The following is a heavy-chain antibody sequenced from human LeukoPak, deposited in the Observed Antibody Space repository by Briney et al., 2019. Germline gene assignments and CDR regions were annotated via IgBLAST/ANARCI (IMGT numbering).Heavy chain of an antibody. Sequence: SETLSLTCTLSGGSPSRLNWSCISHRPGKRLGWIGSVYYSGSTNYNPSLKSPVAISLDTSNNQFSLRLGSVTAADTAVYYCARWRYSSSSGWFDTWGQGTLVTVSS. V-gene: IGHV4-59*08. CDR3: ARWRYSSSSGWFDT. CDR1: GGSPSRLN. J-gene: IGHJ5*02. D-gene: IGHD6-6*01. CDR2: VYYSGST.